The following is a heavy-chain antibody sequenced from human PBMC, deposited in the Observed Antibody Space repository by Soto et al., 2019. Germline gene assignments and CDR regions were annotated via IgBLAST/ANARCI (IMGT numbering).Heavy chain of an antibody. V-gene: IGHV3-74*01. J-gene: IGHJ5*02. CDR2: INSDGSST. CDR3: ARATSCCNNWFDP. D-gene: IGHD2-2*01. Sequence: GGSLRLSCAASGFTFSSYWMHWVRQAPGKGLVWVSRINSDGSSTSYADSVKGRFTISRDNAKNTLYLQMNSLRAEDTAVYYCARATSCCNNWFDPWGQGTLVTVSS. CDR1: GFTFSSYW.